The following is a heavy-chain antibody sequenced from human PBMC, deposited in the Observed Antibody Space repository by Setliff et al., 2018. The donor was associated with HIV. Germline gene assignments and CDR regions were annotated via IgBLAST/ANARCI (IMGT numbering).Heavy chain of an antibody. V-gene: IGHV4-34*01. CDR1: GGSFSAYY. D-gene: IGHD6-19*01. CDR2: INHSGST. J-gene: IGHJ4*02. Sequence: SETLSLTCAVYGGSFSAYYWSWIRQPPGKGLEWIGEINHSGSTNYNPSLKSRVTISVDTSKNQFSLKLSSVTAADTAVYYCTRRFEKWLAFDYWGQGTLVTVSS. CDR3: TRRFEKWLAFDY.